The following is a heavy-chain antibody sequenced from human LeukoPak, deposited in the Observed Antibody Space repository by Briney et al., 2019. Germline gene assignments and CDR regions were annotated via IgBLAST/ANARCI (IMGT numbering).Heavy chain of an antibody. CDR2: IYYSGST. CDR3: ARRTGIAVMDY. J-gene: IGHJ4*02. D-gene: IGHD6-19*01. V-gene: IGHV4-59*08. CDR1: GGSISSYY. Sequence: SETLSLTCTVSGGSISSYYWSWIRQPPGKGLEWIGYIYYSGSTNYNPSLKSRVTISVDTSKNQFSLNLNSVTAADTAVYYCARRTGIAVMDYWGQGTLVTVSS.